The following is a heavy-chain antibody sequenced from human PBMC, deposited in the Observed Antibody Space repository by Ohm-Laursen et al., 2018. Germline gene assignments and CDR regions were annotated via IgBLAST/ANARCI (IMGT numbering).Heavy chain of an antibody. V-gene: IGHV1-8*01. CDR2: MNPNSGNT. J-gene: IGHJ4*02. CDR1: GYTFTSYD. CDR3: ARGRGWPRNYFDY. D-gene: IGHD6-19*01. Sequence: SVKVSCKASGYTFTSYDINWVRQATGQGLEWMGWMNPNSGNTGYAEKFQGRVTMTRNTSISTAYMELSSLRSEDTAVYYCARGRGWPRNYFDYWGQGTLVTVSS.